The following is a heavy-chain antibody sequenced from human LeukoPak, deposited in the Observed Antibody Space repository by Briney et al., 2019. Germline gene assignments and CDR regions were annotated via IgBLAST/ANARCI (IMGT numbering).Heavy chain of an antibody. J-gene: IGHJ4*02. CDR3: ATDRGPAAILFMR. D-gene: IGHD2-2*02. V-gene: IGHV1-24*01. CDR1: GHTLAELP. CDR2: FDPEDGET. Sequence: GASVKVSCKVSGHTLAELPMSWVRQAPGKGLEWMGGFDPEDGETIYAQKFQGRVTMTEDTSTDTAYMELSSLRSEDTAVYYCATDRGPAAILFMRWGQGTLVTVSS.